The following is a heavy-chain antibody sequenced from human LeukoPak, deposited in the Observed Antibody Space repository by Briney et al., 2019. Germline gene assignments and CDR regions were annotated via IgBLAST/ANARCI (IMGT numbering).Heavy chain of an antibody. CDR2: IYYSAST. CDR1: GGSISSYY. CDR3: ARDLRSYGFDY. D-gene: IGHD5-18*01. V-gene: IGHV4-59*01. Sequence: SETLSLTCTVSGGSISSYYWSWIRQPPGKGLEWIGYIYYSASTNYNPSLKSRVTISVDTSKNQFSLKLSSVTAADTAVYYCARDLRSYGFDYWGQGTLVTVSS. J-gene: IGHJ4*02.